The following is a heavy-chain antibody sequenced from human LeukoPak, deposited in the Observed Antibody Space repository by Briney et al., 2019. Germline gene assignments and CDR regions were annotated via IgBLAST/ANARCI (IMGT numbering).Heavy chain of an antibody. CDR2: INPNSGGT. CDR3: AREITMIVVVISRGYDAFDI. V-gene: IGHV1-2*02. CDR1: GYTFTGYY. D-gene: IGHD3-22*01. Sequence: ASEKVSCKASGYTFTGYYMHWVRQAPGQELEWMGWINPNSGGTNYAQKFQGRVTMTRDTSISTAYMELSRLRSDDTAVYYCAREITMIVVVISRGYDAFDIWGQGTMVTVSS. J-gene: IGHJ3*02.